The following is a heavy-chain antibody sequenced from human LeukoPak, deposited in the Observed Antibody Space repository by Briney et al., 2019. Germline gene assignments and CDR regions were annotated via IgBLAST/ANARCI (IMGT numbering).Heavy chain of an antibody. CDR1: GFTSSTFE. J-gene: IGHJ5*02. CDR2: ISSSGSTI. D-gene: IGHD3-10*01. Sequence: PGGSLRLSCAASGFTSSTFEINWVRQAPGKGLEWVSYISSSGSTIYYADSVKGRFTISRDNAKNSLYLQMSSLRAEDTAVYYCARVDGSGSLDPWGQGTLVTVSS. CDR3: ARVDGSGSLDP. V-gene: IGHV3-48*03.